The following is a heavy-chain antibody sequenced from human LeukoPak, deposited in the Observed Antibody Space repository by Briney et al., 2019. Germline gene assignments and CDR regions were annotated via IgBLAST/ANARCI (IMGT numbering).Heavy chain of an antibody. J-gene: IGHJ3*02. V-gene: IGHV2-5*02. Sequence: SGSTLVKPTQTLTLTCTFSGFSLSTSGVGVGWIRQPPGKALEWLALIYWDDDKRHSPSLKSRLTITKDTSKNQVVLTMTNMDPVDTATYYCAHGILQRDAFDIWGQGTMVTVSS. CDR1: GFSLSTSGVG. D-gene: IGHD3-10*01. CDR2: IYWDDDK. CDR3: AHGILQRDAFDI.